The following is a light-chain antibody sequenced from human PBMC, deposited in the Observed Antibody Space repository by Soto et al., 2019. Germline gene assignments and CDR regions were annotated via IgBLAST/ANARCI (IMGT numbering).Light chain of an antibody. J-gene: IGKJ2*01. CDR1: QSVSSSY. CDR3: QQYGSSSYT. CDR2: GAS. Sequence: EIVLTQSPGTLSLSTGERATLSCRASQSVSSSYLAWYQQKPGQAPRLLIYGASSRATGIPDRFSGSGSGTDFTLTISRLEPEDFAAYYCQQYGSSSYTFGQGTKLEIK. V-gene: IGKV3-20*01.